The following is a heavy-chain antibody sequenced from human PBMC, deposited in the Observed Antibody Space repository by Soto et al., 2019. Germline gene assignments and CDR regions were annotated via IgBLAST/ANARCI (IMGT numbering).Heavy chain of an antibody. Sequence: SVKVSCKASGSTFSSYAISWVRQAPGQGLEWMGGIIPIFGTANYARKFQGRVTITADESTSTAYMELSSLRSEDTAVYYCAREGTVAGLVPLDYWGQGTLVTVSS. V-gene: IGHV1-69*13. J-gene: IGHJ4*02. CDR1: GSTFSSYA. CDR2: IIPIFGTA. D-gene: IGHD6-19*01. CDR3: AREGTVAGLVPLDY.